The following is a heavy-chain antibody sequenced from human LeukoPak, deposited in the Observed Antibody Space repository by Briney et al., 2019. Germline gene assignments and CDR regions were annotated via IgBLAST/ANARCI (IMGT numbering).Heavy chain of an antibody. CDR1: GGSISSYY. J-gene: IGHJ4*02. V-gene: IGHV4-4*07. Sequence: SETLSLTCTVSGGSISSYYWSWIRQPAGKGLEWIGRIYTSGSTNYNPSLKSRVTMSVDTSKNQFSLKLSSVTAADTAVYYCARDRFPYGDYPLFDYWGQGTLVTVSS. CDR3: ARDRFPYGDYPLFDY. D-gene: IGHD4-17*01. CDR2: IYTSGST.